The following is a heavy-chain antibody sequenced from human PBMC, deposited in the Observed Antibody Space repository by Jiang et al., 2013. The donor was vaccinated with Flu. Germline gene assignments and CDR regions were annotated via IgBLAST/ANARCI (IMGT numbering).Heavy chain of an antibody. V-gene: IGHV1-69*01. CDR2: IIPIFGTA. J-gene: IGHJ3*02. D-gene: IGHD3-22*01. Sequence: SGAEVKKPGSSVKVSCKASGGTFSSYAISWVRQAPGQGLEWMGGIIPIFGTANYAQKFQGRVTITADESTSTAYMELSSLRSEDTAVYYCARAELYYDSSGYHRWGAFDIWGQGTMVTVSS. CDR1: GGTFSSYA. CDR3: ARAELYYDSSGYHRWGAFDI.